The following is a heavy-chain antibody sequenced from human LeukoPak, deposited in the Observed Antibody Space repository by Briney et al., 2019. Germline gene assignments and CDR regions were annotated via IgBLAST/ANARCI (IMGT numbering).Heavy chain of an antibody. Sequence: GGSLRLSCAASGFTFDNYAMHWVRQVPGKGPEWVSGISWNSGNTGYADSVKGRFTISRDNSRNTLYLQMNSMRVEDTAVYYCAKDAGVYVWGNYRHIDYWGQGTLVTVSS. CDR2: ISWNSGNT. J-gene: IGHJ4*02. D-gene: IGHD3-16*02. V-gene: IGHV3-9*01. CDR1: GFTFDNYA. CDR3: AKDAGVYVWGNYRHIDY.